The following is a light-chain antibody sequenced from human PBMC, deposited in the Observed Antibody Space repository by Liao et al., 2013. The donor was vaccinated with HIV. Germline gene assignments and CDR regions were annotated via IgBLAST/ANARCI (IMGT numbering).Light chain of an antibody. V-gene: IGLV3-1*01. CDR1: KLGDKY. Sequence: SYELTQPPSVSVSPGQTARITCSGDKLGDKYVCWYQQKPGQSPVLVIHQDNKRPSGIPERFAGSNSGNTATLTIRGTQAMDEADYYCQAWDSSTGVFGTGTKVTVL. CDR2: QDN. J-gene: IGLJ1*01. CDR3: QAWDSSTGV.